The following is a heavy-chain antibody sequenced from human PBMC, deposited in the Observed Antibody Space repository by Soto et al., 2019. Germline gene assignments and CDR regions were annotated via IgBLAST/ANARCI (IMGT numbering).Heavy chain of an antibody. CDR1: GYTFTSYG. V-gene: IGHV1-18*01. J-gene: IGHJ6*02. CDR3: ARTEQLEPDYYYSGMDV. D-gene: IGHD6-13*01. CDR2: ISAYNGNT. Sequence: QVQLVQSGAEVKKPGASVKVSCKASGYTFTSYGISWVRQAPGQGLEWMGWISAYNGNTNYAQKLQGRVTMTTDTSTSTAYMELRSLRSDDTAVYYCARTEQLEPDYYYSGMDVWGQGTTVTVSS.